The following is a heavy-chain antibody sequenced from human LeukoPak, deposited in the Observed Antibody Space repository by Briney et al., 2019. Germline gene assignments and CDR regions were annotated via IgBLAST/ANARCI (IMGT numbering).Heavy chain of an antibody. V-gene: IGHV4-30-2*03. CDR3: ARQSGPYASRWFDY. CDR2: IHHSGGT. Sequence: SQTLSLTCTVSGGSISSGGYSWSWIRQPPGKGLEWIGNIHHSGGTYYNPSLESRVTISVDTSKNQFSLKLSSVTAADTAVYYCARQSGPYASRWFDYWGQGTLVTVSS. D-gene: IGHD6-13*01. J-gene: IGHJ4*02. CDR1: GGSISSGGYS.